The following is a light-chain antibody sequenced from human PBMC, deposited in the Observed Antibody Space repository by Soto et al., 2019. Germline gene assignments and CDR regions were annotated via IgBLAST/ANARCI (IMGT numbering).Light chain of an antibody. V-gene: IGKV3-15*01. Sequence: ELVMTQSPATLSVSPGERATLSCRASQSFSSNVAWYQQKPGQAPRLLIYGTSTRVTGIPARFSGSGSGTEFTLTISSLQSEDFAVYYCQHYRSSPLTFGGGTKVEIK. J-gene: IGKJ4*01. CDR2: GTS. CDR3: QHYRSSPLT. CDR1: QSFSSN.